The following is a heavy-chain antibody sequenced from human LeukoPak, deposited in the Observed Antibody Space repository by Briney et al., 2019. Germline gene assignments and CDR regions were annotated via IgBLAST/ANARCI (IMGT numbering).Heavy chain of an antibody. V-gene: IGHV1-3*01. D-gene: IGHD3-3*01. CDR3: ARGVEVLRFLEWLDWFDS. J-gene: IGHJ5*01. CDR2: INAGNGNT. CDR1: GYTFTSYA. Sequence: GASVKVSCKASGYTFTSYAMHWVRQAPGQRLEWMGWINAGNGNTKYSQKFQGRVTITRDTSASTAYMELSSLRSEDTAVYYCARGVEVLRFLEWLDWFDSWGQGTLVTVSS.